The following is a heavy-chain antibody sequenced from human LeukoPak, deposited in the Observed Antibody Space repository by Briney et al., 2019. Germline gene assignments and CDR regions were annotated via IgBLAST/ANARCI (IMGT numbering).Heavy chain of an antibody. CDR1: GGSISSSSYY. CDR2: IYYSGST. V-gene: IGHV4-39*07. J-gene: IGHJ6*03. Sequence: PSETLSLTCTVSGGSISSSSYYWGWIRQPPGKGLEWIGSIYYSGSTYYNPSLKSRVTISADTSKNQFSLKLSSVTAADTAVYYCARDHYYYYYMDVWGKGTTVTVSS. CDR3: ARDHYYYYYMDV.